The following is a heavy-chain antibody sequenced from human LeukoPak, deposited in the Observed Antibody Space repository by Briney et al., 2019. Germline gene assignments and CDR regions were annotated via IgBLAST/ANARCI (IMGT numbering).Heavy chain of an antibody. V-gene: IGHV3-33*01. CDR1: GFTFSSFG. J-gene: IGHJ4*02. D-gene: IGHD3-10*01. CDR2: IWYDGSNK. Sequence: GGSLRLSCAASGFTFSSFGMHWVRQAPGKGLEWVAVIWYDGSNKYYADSVKGRFTISRDNSKNTLHLQMNSLRAEDTAVYYCARDTSITMVRAPLDYWGQGTLVTVSS. CDR3: ARDTSITMVRAPLDY.